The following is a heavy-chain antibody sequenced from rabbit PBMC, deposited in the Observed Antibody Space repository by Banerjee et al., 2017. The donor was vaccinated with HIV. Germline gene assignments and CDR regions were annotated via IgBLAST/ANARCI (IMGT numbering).Heavy chain of an antibody. D-gene: IGHD4-1*01. CDR1: GFSFSSKYV. Sequence: QEQLEESGGDLVKPEGSLTLTCTASGFSFSSKYVMCWVRQAPGKGPEWIACIDDGDGSTYYASWVNGRFSISRSTSLNTVTLQMTSLTAADTATYFCARDLAGAIGWNFNLWGPGTLVTVS. V-gene: IGHV1S47*01. J-gene: IGHJ4*01. CDR3: ARDLAGAIGWNFNL. CDR2: IDDGDGST.